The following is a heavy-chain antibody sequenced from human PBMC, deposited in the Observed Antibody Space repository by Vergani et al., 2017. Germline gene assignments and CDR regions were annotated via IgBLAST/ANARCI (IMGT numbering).Heavy chain of an antibody. CDR3: TTAPQYYYDSSGYSRPFDY. V-gene: IGHV3-15*01. J-gene: IGHJ4*02. Sequence: EVQLVESGGGLVKPGGSLRLSCAASGFTFSNAWMSWVRQAPGKGLEWVGRIKSKTDGGTTDYAAPVKSRFTISRDDSKNTLYLQMNSLKTEDTAVYYCTTAPQYYYDSSGYSRPFDYWGQGTLVTVSS. CDR2: IKSKTDGGTT. CDR1: GFTFSNAW. D-gene: IGHD3-22*01.